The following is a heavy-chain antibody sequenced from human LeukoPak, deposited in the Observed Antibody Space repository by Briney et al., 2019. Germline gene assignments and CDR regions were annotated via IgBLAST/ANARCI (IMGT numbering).Heavy chain of an antibody. V-gene: IGHV3-48*01. J-gene: IGHJ6*03. CDR1: GFSFKTYS. CDR3: ARQYYYYMDV. Sequence: GGSLRLSCAASGFSFKTYSMNWVRQAPGKGLEWVSYISSSSSTIYYADSVKGRFTISRDNAKNSLYLQMNSLRAKDTAVYYCARQYYYYMDVWGKGTTVTVSS. CDR2: ISSSSSTI.